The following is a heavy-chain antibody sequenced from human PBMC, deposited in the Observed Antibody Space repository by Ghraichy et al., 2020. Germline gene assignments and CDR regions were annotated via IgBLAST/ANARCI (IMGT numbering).Heavy chain of an antibody. CDR3: ARGRHSAFDI. V-gene: IGHV6-1*01. CDR1: GDSVSSNGVA. D-gene: IGHD2-21*01. J-gene: IGHJ3*02. Sequence: QTLSLTCDISGDSVSSNGVAWNWIRQSPSRGLEWLGRTYYRFKWSNDYAVSVKSRIIINPDTSKNQFSLQLNSVTPEDTAVYYCARGRHSAFDIWGQGTTVTVSS. CDR2: TYYRFKWSN.